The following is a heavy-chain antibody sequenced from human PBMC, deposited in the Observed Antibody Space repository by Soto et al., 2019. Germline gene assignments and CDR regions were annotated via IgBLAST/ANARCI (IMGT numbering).Heavy chain of an antibody. V-gene: IGHV3-30-3*01. J-gene: IGHJ6*02. CDR2: ISYDGSNK. D-gene: IGHD5-18*01. CDR1: GFTFSSYA. CDR3: ARDRSYGFFYYGMDV. Sequence: GSLGLSCAASGFTFSSYAMHWVRQAPGKGLEWVAVISYDGSNKYYADSVKGRFTISRDNSKNTLYLQMNSLRAEDTAVYYCARDRSYGFFYYGMDVWGQGTTVTVSS.